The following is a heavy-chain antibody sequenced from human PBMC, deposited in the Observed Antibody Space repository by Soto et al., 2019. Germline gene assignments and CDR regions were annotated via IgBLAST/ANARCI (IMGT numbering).Heavy chain of an antibody. CDR1: GFKYSNYA. CDR3: AKDRRAGGNSAFYFDF. CDR2: ISATGGGT. V-gene: IGHV3-23*01. Sequence: GGSLRLSCAASGFKYSNYAMSWVRQAPGKGLEWVSLISATGGGTYYADSVKGQFTISRDNSHNTLYLQVHSLTAEDTAVYYCAKDRRAGGNSAFYFDFWGQGAQVTVSS. D-gene: IGHD3-16*01. J-gene: IGHJ4*02.